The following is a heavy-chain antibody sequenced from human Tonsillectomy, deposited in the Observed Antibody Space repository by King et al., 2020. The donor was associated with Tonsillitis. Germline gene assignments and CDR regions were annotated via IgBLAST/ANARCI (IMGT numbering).Heavy chain of an antibody. CDR1: GFTFSTHA. CDR3: VKCPYDFWSGGLYYAMDV. CDR2: MSGAGART. D-gene: IGHD3-3*01. V-gene: IGHV3-23*04. J-gene: IGHJ6*02. Sequence: VQLVESGGGLVQPGGSLRLSCAASGFTFSTHAMTWVRQAPGKGLEWVSVMSGAGARTYHADSVKGRFTISRDNSKNTLYLQMNSLRAEDTAVYYCVKCPYDFWSGGLYYAMDVWGQGTTVTVSS.